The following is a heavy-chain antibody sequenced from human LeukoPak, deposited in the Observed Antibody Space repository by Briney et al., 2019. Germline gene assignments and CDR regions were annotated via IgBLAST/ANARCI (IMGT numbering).Heavy chain of an antibody. V-gene: IGHV3-30*02. CDR2: IRYDGSNK. Sequence: GGSLRLSCAASGFTFSSYGMHWVRQAPGKGLEWVAFIRYDGSNKYYADSVKGRFTISRDNSKNTLYLQMNSLRAEDTAVYYCAKDPALDILTPAFDYWGQGTLVTVSS. CDR3: AKDPALDILTPAFDY. D-gene: IGHD3-9*01. CDR1: GFTFSSYG. J-gene: IGHJ4*02.